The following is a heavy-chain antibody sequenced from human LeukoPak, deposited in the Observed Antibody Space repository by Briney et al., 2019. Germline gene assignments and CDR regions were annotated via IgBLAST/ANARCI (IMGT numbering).Heavy chain of an antibody. CDR1: GGTFSSYA. Sequence: GASVKVSCKASGGTFSSYAISWVRQAPGQGLEWMGRINPNSGGTNYAQKFQGRVTMTRDTSISTAYMELSRLRSDDTAVYYCARDDTGTDYWGQGTLVTVSS. J-gene: IGHJ4*02. V-gene: IGHV1-2*06. CDR2: INPNSGGT. CDR3: ARDDTGTDY. D-gene: IGHD1-1*01.